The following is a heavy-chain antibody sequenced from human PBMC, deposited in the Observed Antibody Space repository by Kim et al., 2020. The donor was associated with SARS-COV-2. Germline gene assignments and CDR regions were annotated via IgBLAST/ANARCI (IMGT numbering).Heavy chain of an antibody. D-gene: IGHD6-13*01. V-gene: IGHV4-31*02. CDR3: ARSSSWYTHPFDY. J-gene: IGHJ4*02. Sequence: NPSLKSRVTIPVDTSKNQFSLKLSSVTAADTAVYYCARSSSWYTHPFDYWGQGTLVTVSS.